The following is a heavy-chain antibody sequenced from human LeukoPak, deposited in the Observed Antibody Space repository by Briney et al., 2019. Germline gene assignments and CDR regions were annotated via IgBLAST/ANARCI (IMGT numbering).Heavy chain of an antibody. V-gene: IGHV3-23*01. D-gene: IGHD3-10*01. Sequence: GGSLRLSCAASGFRFSDFTMTWVRQAPGKGLEWVSAISGSGGSTYYADSVKGRFTISRDNSKNTLYLQMNSLRAEDTAVYYCAKENYGMVRGVIIVWGQGTLVTVSS. CDR3: AKENYGMVRGVIIV. J-gene: IGHJ4*02. CDR2: ISGSGGST. CDR1: GFRFSDFT.